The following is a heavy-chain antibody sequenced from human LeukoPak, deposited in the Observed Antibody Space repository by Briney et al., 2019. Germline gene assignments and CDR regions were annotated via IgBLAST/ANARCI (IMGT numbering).Heavy chain of an antibody. D-gene: IGHD6-13*01. V-gene: IGHV5-10-1*01. J-gene: IGHJ5*02. CDR3: ARRLAAAGDLNWFDP. CDR2: IDPSDSYT. CDR1: GYSFTSYW. Sequence: GESLRISCKGSGYSFTSYWISWVRQMPGKGLEWMGRIDPSDSYTNYSPSFQGHVTISAYKSISTAYLQWSSLKASDTAMYYCARRLAAAGDLNWFDPWGKGTLVTVSS.